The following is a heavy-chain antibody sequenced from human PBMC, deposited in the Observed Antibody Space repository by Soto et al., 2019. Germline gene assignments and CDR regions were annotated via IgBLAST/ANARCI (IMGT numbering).Heavy chain of an antibody. CDR1: GGTFSSYG. V-gene: IGHV1-18*01. CDR2: VSPYNGNT. D-gene: IGHD1-1*01. J-gene: IGHJ6*02. CDR3: VRGGILEANRPYYYYGLDV. Sequence: GASVKVSCKASGGTFSSYGLSWVRQAPGQGLEWMGWVSPYNGNTYYTPRLQGRVTMTTDTSTSTAYMSLRSLRSDDTAIYYCVRGGILEANRPYYYYGLDVWGQGTPVTVSS.